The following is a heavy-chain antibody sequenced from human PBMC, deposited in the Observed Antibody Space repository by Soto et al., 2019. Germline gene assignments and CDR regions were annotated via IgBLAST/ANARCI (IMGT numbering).Heavy chain of an antibody. D-gene: IGHD3-22*01. CDR1: GFIFDDYA. CDR3: AKDSLNYYDSSGSQMFDAFDI. CDR2: ISWNSGSK. Sequence: EVQLVESGGGLVQPGRSLRLSCVVSGFIFDDYAMHWVRQGPGKGLEWVSGISWNSGSKVYADSVKGRFTISRDNAKKSLYLQMNSLRVEDTALYYCAKDSLNYYDSSGSQMFDAFDIWGQGTRVTVSS. V-gene: IGHV3-9*01. J-gene: IGHJ3*02.